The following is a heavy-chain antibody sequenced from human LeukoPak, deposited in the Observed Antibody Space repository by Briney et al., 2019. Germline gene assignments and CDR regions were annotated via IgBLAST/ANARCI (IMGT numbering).Heavy chain of an antibody. V-gene: IGHV4-30-4*07. J-gene: IGHJ3*02. CDR2: IYYSGST. Sequence: SETLSLTCAVSGGSISSGGYSWSWIRQPPGKGLEWIGYIYYSGSTYYNPSLKSRVTISVDTSKNQFSLKLSSVTAADTAVYYCARVKYSSCYGDDAFDIWGQGTMVTVSS. D-gene: IGHD3-22*01. CDR3: ARVKYSSCYGDDAFDI. CDR1: GGSISSGGYS.